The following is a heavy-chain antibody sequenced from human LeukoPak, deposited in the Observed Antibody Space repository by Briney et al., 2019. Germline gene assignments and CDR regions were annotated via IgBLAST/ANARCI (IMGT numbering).Heavy chain of an antibody. CDR2: MWYDGSNK. CDR1: GFTFSDYG. D-gene: IGHD1-26*01. Sequence: GGSLRLSCAASGFTFSDYGMHWVRQAPGKGLEWVAVMWYDGSNKYYADSVKGRFTISRDNSKNTLYLQMNSLRAEDTAVYYWAKNQRWESPHYLDSWGQGTLVTVSS. CDR3: AKNQRWESPHYLDS. J-gene: IGHJ4*02. V-gene: IGHV3-33*06.